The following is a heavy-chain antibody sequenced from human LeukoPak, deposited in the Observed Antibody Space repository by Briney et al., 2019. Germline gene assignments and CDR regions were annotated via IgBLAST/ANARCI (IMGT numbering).Heavy chain of an antibody. V-gene: IGHV1-8*01. CDR2: MNPDSGNT. CDR1: GYTFTIYD. CDR3: AVHLPGDYLDP. Sequence: ASVKVSCKASGYTFTIYDINWVRQAAGQGLEWMGWMNPDSGNTDFAQKFQGRVTMTRNTSISTAYMELSGLTSEDTAVYYCAVHLPGDYLDPWGQGTLVTVSS. J-gene: IGHJ5*02. D-gene: IGHD4-17*01.